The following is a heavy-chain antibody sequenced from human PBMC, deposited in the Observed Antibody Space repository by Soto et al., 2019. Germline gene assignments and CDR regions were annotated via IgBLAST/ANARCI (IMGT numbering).Heavy chain of an antibody. CDR1: GGTGSRYE. Sequence: SCSAFGGTGSRYEMNWVRQAPGKGLEWVSYISSSGSTIYYTDSVKGRFTISRDNAKNSLYLQMNSLRAEDTAVYYCARDYSSSNYFDYWGQGT. CDR2: ISSSGSTI. V-gene: IGHV3-48*03. CDR3: ARDYSSSNYFDY. J-gene: IGHJ4*02. D-gene: IGHD6-13*01.